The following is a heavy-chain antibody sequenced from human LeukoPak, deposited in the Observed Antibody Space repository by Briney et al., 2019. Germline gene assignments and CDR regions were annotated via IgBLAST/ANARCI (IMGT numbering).Heavy chain of an antibody. J-gene: IGHJ4*02. Sequence: SETLSLTCTVSGGSISSYYWSWVRQPPGKGLEWIGYIYYSGSTNYNPSLKSRVTISVDTSKNQFSLKLSSVTAADTAVYYCARVRGWSYIIDYWGQGTLVTVSS. CDR3: ARVRGWSYIIDY. CDR2: IYYSGST. CDR1: GGSISSYY. D-gene: IGHD1-26*01. V-gene: IGHV4-59*01.